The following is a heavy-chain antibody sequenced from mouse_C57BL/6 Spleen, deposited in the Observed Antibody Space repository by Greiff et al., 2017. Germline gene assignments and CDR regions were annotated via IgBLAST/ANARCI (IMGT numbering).Heavy chain of an antibody. D-gene: IGHD2-2*01. V-gene: IGHV6-3*01. CDR2: IRLKSDNYAT. Sequence: EVKLVESGGGLVQPGGSMKLSCVASGFTFSNYWMNWVRQAPEKGLEWVAQIRLKSDNYATHYAESVKGRFTISRDDYKSIVYLQMNNLRAEDTEIYYCTEGGYDEGFAYWGQGTLVTVSA. CDR1: GFTFSNYW. CDR3: TEGGYDEGFAY. J-gene: IGHJ3*01.